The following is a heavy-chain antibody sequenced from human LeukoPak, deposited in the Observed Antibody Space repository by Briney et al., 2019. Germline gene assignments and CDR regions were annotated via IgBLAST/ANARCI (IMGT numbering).Heavy chain of an antibody. V-gene: IGHV4-39*07. CDR1: GGSISSSGYY. D-gene: IGHD4-11*01. Sequence: PSETLSLTCTVSGGSISSSGYYWGWIRQPPGKGLEWIGEINHSGSTNYNPSLKSRVTISVDTSKNQFSLKLSSVTAADTAVYYCARYRQLQSNNWFDPWGQGTLVTVSS. CDR2: INHSGST. J-gene: IGHJ5*02. CDR3: ARYRQLQSNNWFDP.